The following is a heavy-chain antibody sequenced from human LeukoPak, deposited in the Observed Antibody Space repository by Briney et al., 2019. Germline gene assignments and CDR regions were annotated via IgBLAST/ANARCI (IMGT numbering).Heavy chain of an antibody. CDR1: GFTFSSYG. CDR2: IRYDGSNK. V-gene: IGHV3-30*02. CDR3: AKGGRVVSTGVDY. Sequence: GGSLRLSCAASGFTFSSYGMHWVRQAPGKGLEWVAFIRYDGSNKYYADSVKGRFTISRDNSKNTLYLQMNSLRAEDTAVYYCAKGGRVVSTGVDYWGQGTLVTVSS. J-gene: IGHJ4*02. D-gene: IGHD3-3*01.